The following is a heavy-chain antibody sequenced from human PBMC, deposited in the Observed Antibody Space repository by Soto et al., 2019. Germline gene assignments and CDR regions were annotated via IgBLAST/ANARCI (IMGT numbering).Heavy chain of an antibody. CDR1: GFTFSSYA. CDR3: ARVIHPYGDDDAFDI. J-gene: IGHJ3*02. D-gene: IGHD3-10*01. Sequence: GESLKISCAASGFTFSSYAMHWVRQAPGKGLEWVAVISFDGSNKYYADSVKGRFTISRDNSKNTLYLQMNSLRAEDTAVYYCARVIHPYGDDDAFDIWGQGTMVTVSS. V-gene: IGHV3-30-3*01. CDR2: ISFDGSNK.